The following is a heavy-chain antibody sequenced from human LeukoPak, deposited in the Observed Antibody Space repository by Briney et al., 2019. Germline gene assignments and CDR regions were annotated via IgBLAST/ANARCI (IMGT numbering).Heavy chain of an antibody. D-gene: IGHD3-22*01. CDR3: AKTPSSGSSGYYWFDY. CDR1: GFTFSSYG. CDR2: ISYDGSNK. Sequence: RGSLRLSCAASGFTFSSYGMHWVRQAPGKGLEWVAVISYDGSNKYYADSVKGRFTISRDNSKNTLYLQMNSLRAEDTAVYYCAKTPSSGSSGYYWFDYWGQGTLVTVSS. V-gene: IGHV3-30*18. J-gene: IGHJ4*02.